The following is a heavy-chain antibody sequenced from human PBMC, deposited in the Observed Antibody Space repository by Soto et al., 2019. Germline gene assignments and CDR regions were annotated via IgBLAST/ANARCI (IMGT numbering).Heavy chain of an antibody. CDR1: GFSLNTYGVG. D-gene: IGHD2-2*01. CDR2: IYWDDDK. CDR3: ARSSPDQGYFYGVDV. J-gene: IGHJ6*02. V-gene: IGHV2-5*02. Sequence: QITLKESGPALVKPTQTLTLTCTYSGFSLNTYGVGVGWIRQPPGKTLEWLALIYWDDDKRYSPSLKSRLTITKDTSKDQVVLTMTNMDPVDTATYYCARSSPDQGYFYGVDVWGQGITVTVSS.